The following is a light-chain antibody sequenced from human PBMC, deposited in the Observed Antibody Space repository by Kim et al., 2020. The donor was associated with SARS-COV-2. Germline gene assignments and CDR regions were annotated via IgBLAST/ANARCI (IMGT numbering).Light chain of an antibody. Sequence: DIQKTQSPSSLSASVGDRVAIACRASQSISTYLNWYQQKPGKAPKLLIYAASSLQSGVPSRFSGSGSGTDFTLTISSLQPEDFATYYCQQSHTAPLLTFGGGTKLEI. CDR1: QSISTY. V-gene: IGKV1-39*01. CDR3: QQSHTAPLLT. CDR2: AAS. J-gene: IGKJ4*01.